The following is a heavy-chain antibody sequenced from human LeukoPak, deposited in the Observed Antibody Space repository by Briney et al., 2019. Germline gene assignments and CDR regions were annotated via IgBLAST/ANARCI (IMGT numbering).Heavy chain of an antibody. CDR1: GYSISSGYY. CDR2: IYYSGST. J-gene: IGHJ4*02. Sequence: KTSETLSLTCTVSGYSISSGYYWSWIRQPPGKGLEWIGYIYYSGSTKYNPSLKSRVTISVDTSKKQFSLKLSSVTAADTAVYYCARSKDILTGYCFDYWGQGTLVTVSS. D-gene: IGHD3-9*01. V-gene: IGHV4-61*01. CDR3: ARSKDILTGYCFDY.